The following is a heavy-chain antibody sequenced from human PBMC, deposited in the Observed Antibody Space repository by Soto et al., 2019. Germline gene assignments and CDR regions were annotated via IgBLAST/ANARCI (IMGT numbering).Heavy chain of an antibody. Sequence: ASVKVSCKASGYTFTGYYMHWVRQAPGQGLEWMGWINPNSGGTNYAQKFQGWVTMTRDTSISTAYMELSRLRSDDTAVYYCARVTSSSLGFDYYYGMDVWGQGTTVTVS. CDR3: ARVTSSSLGFDYYYGMDV. CDR2: INPNSGGT. V-gene: IGHV1-2*04. D-gene: IGHD6-13*01. CDR1: GYTFTGYY. J-gene: IGHJ6*02.